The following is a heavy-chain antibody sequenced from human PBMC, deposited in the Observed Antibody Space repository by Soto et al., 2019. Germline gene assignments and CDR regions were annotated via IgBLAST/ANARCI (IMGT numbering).Heavy chain of an antibody. D-gene: IGHD5-12*01. CDR1: GGSINTFY. CDR3: AREGSYSAYNFAHGIQLWSLDF. V-gene: IGHV4-4*07. CDR2: IFSSGST. J-gene: IGHJ4*02. Sequence: SETLSLTCTVSGGSINTFYWSWVRQPAGKGLEWIGRIFSSGSTSFNPSLESRVAMSVDTSKNHFSLNLSSVTAADMAVYYCAREGSYSAYNFAHGIQLWSLDFWGQGALVTVSS.